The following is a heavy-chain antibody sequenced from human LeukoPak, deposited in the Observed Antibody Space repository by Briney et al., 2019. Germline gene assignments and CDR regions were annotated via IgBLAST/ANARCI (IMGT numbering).Heavy chain of an antibody. V-gene: IGHV3-66*01. Sequence: GGSLRLSCAASGFTFSSYSVNWVRQAPGKGLEWVSVIYTGGTTYYADSVKGRFTISRDNSKNTLYLQMNNLRAEDTAVYYCARGPYSSGWYGFDYWGQGTLVTVSS. J-gene: IGHJ4*02. CDR2: IYTGGTT. CDR1: GFTFSSYS. D-gene: IGHD6-19*01. CDR3: ARGPYSSGWYGFDY.